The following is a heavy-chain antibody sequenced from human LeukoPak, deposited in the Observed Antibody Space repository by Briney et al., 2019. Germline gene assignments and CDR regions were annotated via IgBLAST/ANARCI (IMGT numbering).Heavy chain of an antibody. CDR1: GFTFSSYW. J-gene: IGHJ6*03. CDR2: IKQDGSEK. CDR3: ARYGDYVRYYYYYYYMDV. V-gene: IGHV3-7*01. D-gene: IGHD4-17*01. Sequence: SGGSLRLSCAASGFTFSSYWMSWVRQAPGKGLEWVANIKQDGSEKYYVDSVKGRFTISRDNAKNSLYLQMNSLRAEDTAVYYCARYGDYVRYYYYYYYMDVWGKGTTVTVSS.